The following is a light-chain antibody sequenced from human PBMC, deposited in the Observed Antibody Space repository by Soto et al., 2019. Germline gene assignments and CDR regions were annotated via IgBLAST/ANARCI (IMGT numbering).Light chain of an antibody. CDR3: QHRATWPPSVT. J-gene: IGKJ4*01. CDR1: QSVGNF. CDR2: DVS. V-gene: IGKV3-11*01. Sequence: EIVLTQSPATLSLSPRARATLSCRASQSVGNFLTWYQQKPGQAPRLLISDVSKRATGIPARFSGSGSWTDFTLTIMKLEPEDFAVYYCQHRATWPPSVTFGGGT.